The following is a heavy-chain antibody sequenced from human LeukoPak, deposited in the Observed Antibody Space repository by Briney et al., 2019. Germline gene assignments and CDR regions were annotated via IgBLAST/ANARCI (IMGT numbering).Heavy chain of an antibody. CDR2: IYSGGST. Sequence: GGSLRLSCAASGFTVSSNYMSWVRQAPGKGLEWVSVIYSGGSTYYADSVKGRFTISRDNSGNTLYLQMNSLRAEDTAVYFCATGAPGTSFDYWGQGTLVTVSS. D-gene: IGHD1-14*01. V-gene: IGHV3-66*01. J-gene: IGHJ4*02. CDR1: GFTVSSNY. CDR3: ATGAPGTSFDY.